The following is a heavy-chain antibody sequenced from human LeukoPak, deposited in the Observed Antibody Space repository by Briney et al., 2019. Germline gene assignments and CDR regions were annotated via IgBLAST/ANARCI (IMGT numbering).Heavy chain of an antibody. CDR1: GYSFTSYW. V-gene: IGHV5-51*01. J-gene: IGHJ4*02. D-gene: IGHD3-22*01. Sequence: GESLKISCKGSGYSFTSYWIGWVRQMPGKGLEWMGIIYPGDSDTRYSPSFQGQVTISADKSISTAYLQWSSLKASDTAMYYCARLRWPYYYDSRGYPYYFDYWGQGTLVTVSS. CDR2: IYPGDSDT. CDR3: ARLRWPYYYDSRGYPYYFDY.